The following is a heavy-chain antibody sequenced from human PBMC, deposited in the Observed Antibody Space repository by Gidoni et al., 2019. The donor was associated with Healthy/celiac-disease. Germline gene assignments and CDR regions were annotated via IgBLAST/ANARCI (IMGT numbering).Heavy chain of an antibody. CDR1: GFTFSSYA. J-gene: IGHJ3*01. Sequence: QVQLVESGGGVVQPGRSLRLSCAATGFTFSSYAMHWVRQAPGKGLEWWAVISYDGSNKYYADSVKGRFTISRDNSKNTLYLQMNSLRAEDTAVYYCARDLTIFVVVPFSWGQGTMVTVSS. D-gene: IGHD3-3*01. V-gene: IGHV3-30*01. CDR2: ISYDGSNK. CDR3: ARDLTIFVVVPFS.